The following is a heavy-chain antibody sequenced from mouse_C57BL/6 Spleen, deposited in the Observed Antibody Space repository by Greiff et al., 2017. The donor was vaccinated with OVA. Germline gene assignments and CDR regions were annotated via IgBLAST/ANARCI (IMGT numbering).Heavy chain of an antibody. V-gene: IGHV14-2*01. CDR3: AEDYYGSSYFDY. J-gene: IGHJ2*01. CDR1: GFNIKDYY. Sequence: EVKLVESGAELVKPGASVKLSCTASGFNIKDYYMHWVKQRTEQGLEWIGRIDPEDGETKYAPKFQGKATITADTSSNTAYLQLSSLTSEDTAVYYCAEDYYGSSYFDYWGQGTTLTVSS. D-gene: IGHD1-1*01. CDR2: IDPEDGET.